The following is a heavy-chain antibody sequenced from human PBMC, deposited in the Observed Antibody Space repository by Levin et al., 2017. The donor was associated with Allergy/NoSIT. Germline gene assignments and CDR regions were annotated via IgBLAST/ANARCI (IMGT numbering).Heavy chain of an antibody. CDR1: GFTFSSYS. CDR2: ISSSSSTI. CDR3: ARDSLSFNPQQWLLTWNWFDP. V-gene: IGHV3-48*04. D-gene: IGHD6-19*01. J-gene: IGHJ5*02. Sequence: GGSLRLSCAASGFTFSSYSMNWVRQAPGKGLEWVSYISSSSSTIYYADSVKGRFTISRDNAKNSLYLQMNSLRAEDTAVYYCARDSLSFNPQQWLLTWNWFDPWGQGTLVTVSS.